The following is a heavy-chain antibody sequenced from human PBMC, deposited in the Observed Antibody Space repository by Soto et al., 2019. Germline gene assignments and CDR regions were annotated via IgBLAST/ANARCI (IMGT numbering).Heavy chain of an antibody. CDR2: IYYSGST. CDR3: ARCPLYQLQNNWFDP. D-gene: IGHD2-2*01. J-gene: IGHJ5*02. CDR1: GGSISSGGYY. Sequence: QVQLQESGPGLVKPSQTLSLTCTVSGGSISSGGYYWSWIRQHPGKGLEWIGYIYYSGSTYYNPSLKSRVTISVDTSKNQFPLKLSSVTAADTAVYYCARCPLYQLQNNWFDPWGQGTLVTVSS. V-gene: IGHV4-31*03.